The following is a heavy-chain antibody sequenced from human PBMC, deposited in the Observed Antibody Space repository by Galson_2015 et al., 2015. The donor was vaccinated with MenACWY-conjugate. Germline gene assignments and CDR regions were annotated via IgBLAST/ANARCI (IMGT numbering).Heavy chain of an antibody. D-gene: IGHD2-15*01. V-gene: IGHV1-46*01. Sequence: SVKVSCKASGYTSTTDSIHWVRQAPGQGLEWMGRINPSSGTTTYAQKFQGRVTMTRDTSYMELYSLRSEDTAVYYCAGRNSSGGRGDFDYWGQGTLV. CDR3: AGRNSSGGRGDFDY. J-gene: IGHJ4*02. CDR1: GYTSTTDS. CDR2: INPSSGTT.